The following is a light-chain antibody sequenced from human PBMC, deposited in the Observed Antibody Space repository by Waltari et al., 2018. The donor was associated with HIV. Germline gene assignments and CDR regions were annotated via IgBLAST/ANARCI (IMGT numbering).Light chain of an antibody. Sequence: QSALTQPASVSGSPGQSVTISCTGTNSDLADYNYVSWYHQHPGKAPKLIIFAVSNRPSGVSNRFSGSKSGNTASLTISGLQAEDEADYYCSSYTSTITVVFGGGTKVTVL. CDR1: NSDLADYNY. J-gene: IGLJ2*01. CDR2: AVS. CDR3: SSYTSTITVV. V-gene: IGLV2-14*01.